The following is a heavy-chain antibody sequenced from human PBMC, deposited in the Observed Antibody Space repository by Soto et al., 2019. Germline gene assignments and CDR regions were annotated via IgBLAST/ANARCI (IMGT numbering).Heavy chain of an antibody. CDR1: GYSFTSYW. Sequence: GESLKISCKGSGYSFTSYWIGWERQMPGKGLEWMGIIYPGDSDTRYSPSFQGQVTISADKSISTAYLQWSSLKASDTAMYYCARHQYSSSFNSAYYYGMDAWGQGTTVTVSS. CDR2: IYPGDSDT. V-gene: IGHV5-51*01. CDR3: ARHQYSSSFNSAYYYGMDA. J-gene: IGHJ6*02. D-gene: IGHD6-13*01.